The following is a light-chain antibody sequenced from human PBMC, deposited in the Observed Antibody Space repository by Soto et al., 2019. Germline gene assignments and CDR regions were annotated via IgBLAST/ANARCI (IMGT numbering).Light chain of an antibody. CDR3: QQRSNWPPA. V-gene: IGKV3-11*01. CDR1: QSVGSY. J-gene: IGKJ5*01. Sequence: EIVLTQSPATLSLSPGERATLSCRASQSVGSYLAWYQQKPGQAPRLLIYDASNRATGIPARFSGSGSGTDFTFTISSLEPEDFAVYYCQQRSNWPPAFGQGTRLEIK. CDR2: DAS.